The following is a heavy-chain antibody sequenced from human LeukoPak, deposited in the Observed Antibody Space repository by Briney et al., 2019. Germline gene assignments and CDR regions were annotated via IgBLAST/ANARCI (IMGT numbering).Heavy chain of an antibody. CDR1: GGTFSSYA. CDR3: ARESSSSWYEEYYYYGMDV. V-gene: IGHV1-69*01. D-gene: IGHD6-13*01. J-gene: IGHJ6*02. Sequence: GSSVKVSCKASGGTFSSYAISWVRQAPGQGLEWMGGIIPIFGTANYAQKFQGRVTITADESTSTAYMELSSLRSEDTAVYYCARESSSSWYEEYYYYGMDVWGQGTTVTVSS. CDR2: IIPIFGTA.